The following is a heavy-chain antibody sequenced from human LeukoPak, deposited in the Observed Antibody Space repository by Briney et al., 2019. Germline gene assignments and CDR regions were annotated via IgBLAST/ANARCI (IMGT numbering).Heavy chain of an antibody. CDR1: GGSFSGYY. V-gene: IGHV4-34*01. J-gene: IGHJ4*02. CDR2: INHSGST. CDR3: ARALLAARRGLGY. Sequence: SETLSLTCAVYGGSFSGYYWSWIRQPPGKGLERIGEINHSGSTNYNPSLKSRVTISVDTSKNQFSLKLSSVTAADTAVYYCARALLAARRGLGYWGQGTLVTVSS. D-gene: IGHD6-6*01.